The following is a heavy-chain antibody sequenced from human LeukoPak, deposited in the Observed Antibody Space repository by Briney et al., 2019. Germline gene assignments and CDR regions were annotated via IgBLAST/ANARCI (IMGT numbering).Heavy chain of an antibody. CDR2: ISGDGGST. Sequence: GGSLRLSCAASGFSFDTYAMTWVRQAPGKGLEWVLAISGDGGSTYYAVSVKGRFTISRDNSKNTLYLQMNGLRAEDTTVYYCATVSEYWGQGTLVTVSS. CDR3: ATVSEY. J-gene: IGHJ4*02. CDR1: GFSFDTYA. D-gene: IGHD1-1*01. V-gene: IGHV3-23*01.